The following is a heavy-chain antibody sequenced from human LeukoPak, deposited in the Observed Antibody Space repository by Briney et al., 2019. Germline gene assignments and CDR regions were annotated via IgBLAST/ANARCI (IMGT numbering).Heavy chain of an antibody. CDR1: GFTFINYA. J-gene: IGHJ4*02. CDR2: IKNDGSEK. CDR3: ARDRIRLFDY. V-gene: IGHV3-7*05. Sequence: GGSLRLSCAASGFTFINYAMTWVRQAPGKGLEWVAQIKNDGSEKYYVDSVKGRFTISRDNAKNSLYLQLSSLRAEDTAVYYCARDRIRLFDYWGQGTLVTVSS. D-gene: IGHD2-21*02.